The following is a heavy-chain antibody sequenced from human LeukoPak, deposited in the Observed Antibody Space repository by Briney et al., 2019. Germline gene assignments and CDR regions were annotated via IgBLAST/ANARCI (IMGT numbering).Heavy chain of an antibody. CDR2: ISSSSSYI. CDR3: ARDLYYDSSGYSFPSDAFDI. V-gene: IGHV3-21*01. Sequence: GGSLRLSCAASGLTFSSYSMTWVRQAPGKGLEWVSSISSSSSYIYYADSVKGRFTISRDNAKNSLYLQMNSLRAEDTAVYYCARDLYYDSSGYSFPSDAFDIWGQGTMVTVSS. CDR1: GLTFSSYS. J-gene: IGHJ3*02. D-gene: IGHD3-22*01.